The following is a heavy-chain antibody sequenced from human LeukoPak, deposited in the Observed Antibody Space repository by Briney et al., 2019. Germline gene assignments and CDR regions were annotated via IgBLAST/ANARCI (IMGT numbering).Heavy chain of an antibody. J-gene: IGHJ4*02. Sequence: ASVKVSCKASGYTFSSYYMHWVRQAPGRGLEWVGLINPTGDSTNYAQSFRGRVTMTRDTSTSTVYMDLNSLRSEDTAVYYCAREASGGYFDYWGQGTLVTVSS. CDR1: GYTFSSYY. CDR3: AREASGGYFDY. CDR2: INPTGDST. V-gene: IGHV1-46*01. D-gene: IGHD4-23*01.